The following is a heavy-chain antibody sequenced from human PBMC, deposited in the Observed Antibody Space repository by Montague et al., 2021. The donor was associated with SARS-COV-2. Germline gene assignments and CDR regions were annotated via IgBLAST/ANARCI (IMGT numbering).Heavy chain of an antibody. CDR3: ARRPTSSITIFGVAQLRGGSDF. CDR1: GGSISSSSYY. V-gene: IGHV4-39*01. Sequence: SETLSLTCTVSGGSISSSSYYWGWIRQPPGKGLEWIGSIYYSGSTYYNPSLKSRVTISVDTSKNQFSLKLSSVTAADTAVYYCARRPTSSITIFGVAQLRGGSDFWGQGTLVTVSS. J-gene: IGHJ4*02. CDR2: IYYSGST. D-gene: IGHD3-3*01.